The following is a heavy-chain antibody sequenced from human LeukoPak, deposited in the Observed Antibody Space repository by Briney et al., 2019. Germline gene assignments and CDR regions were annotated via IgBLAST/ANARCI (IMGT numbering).Heavy chain of an antibody. CDR1: GFTFSSYA. J-gene: IGHJ4*02. Sequence: GGSLRLSCAASGFTFSSYAMSWVRQTPGKGLEWVSAVSGYGDRTYYADSVKGRFTISRDNSKNTLYLRMNSLRAEDTAIYYCAKDPGYCSSASCYTVDYWGQGTLVTVSS. CDR2: VSGYGDRT. CDR3: AKDPGYCSSASCYTVDY. D-gene: IGHD2-2*02. V-gene: IGHV3-23*01.